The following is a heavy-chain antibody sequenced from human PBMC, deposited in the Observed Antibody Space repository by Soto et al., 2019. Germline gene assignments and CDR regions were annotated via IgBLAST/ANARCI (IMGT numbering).Heavy chain of an antibody. CDR2: IYYSGST. J-gene: IGHJ4*02. V-gene: IGHV4-59*08. CDR3: ARRYGVYFDY. CDR1: GASISRDH. D-gene: IGHD4-17*01. Sequence: SETLSLTCSVSGASISRDHWSWIRQPPGKGLEWIGYIYYSGSTNYNPSLKSRVTISVDTSKNQFSLKLSSVTAADTAVYYCARRYGVYFDYWGQGTLVTVSS.